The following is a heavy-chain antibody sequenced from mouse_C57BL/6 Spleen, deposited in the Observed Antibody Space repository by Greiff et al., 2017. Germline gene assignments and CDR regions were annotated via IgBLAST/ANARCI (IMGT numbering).Heavy chain of an antibody. D-gene: IGHD1-1*01. Sequence: EVKVVESGGGLVQPGGSLKLSCAASGFTFSDYGMAWVRQAPRKGPEWVAFISNLAYSIYYADTVTGRFTISRENAKNNLYLEMSSLRSEEAAMYYCARRDYYGSSYVGYFGVWGTGTTVTVSS. V-gene: IGHV5-15*01. CDR1: GFTFSDYG. CDR3: ARRDYYGSSYVGYFGV. J-gene: IGHJ1*03. CDR2: ISNLAYSI.